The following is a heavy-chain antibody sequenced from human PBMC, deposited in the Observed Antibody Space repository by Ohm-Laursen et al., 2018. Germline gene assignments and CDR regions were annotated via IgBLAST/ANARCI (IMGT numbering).Heavy chain of an antibody. Sequence: SLRLSCSASGFTFSDYYMSWIRQAPGKGLERVSYTSSSGSTIYYADSVKGRFTISRDNAENSLSLQMNSLRAEDTAVYYCAGVVADIKRYFDGRQQVVIDPWGQGTLVTVSS. J-gene: IGHJ5*02. CDR1: GFTFSDYY. V-gene: IGHV3-11*01. D-gene: IGHD2-15*01. CDR2: TSSSGSTI. CDR3: AGVVADIKRYFDGRQQVVIDP.